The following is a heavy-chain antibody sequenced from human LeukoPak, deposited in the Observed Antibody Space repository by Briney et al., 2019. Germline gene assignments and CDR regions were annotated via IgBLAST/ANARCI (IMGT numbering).Heavy chain of an antibody. CDR2: IYYSGST. D-gene: IGHD6-19*01. Sequence: MSSETLSLTCTVSGGSVSSGSYYWSWIRQPPGKGLEWTGYIYYSGSTNYNPSLKSRVTISVDTSKNQFSLKLSSVTAADTAVYYCARVKEVAGNFDYWGQGTLVTVSS. J-gene: IGHJ4*02. CDR1: GGSVSSGSYY. CDR3: ARVKEVAGNFDY. V-gene: IGHV4-61*01.